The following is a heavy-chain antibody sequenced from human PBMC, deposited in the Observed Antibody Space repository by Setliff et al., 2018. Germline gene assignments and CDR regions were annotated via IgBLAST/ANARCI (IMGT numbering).Heavy chain of an antibody. CDR3: ARLGTTIPTSGTWTYYYYYYMDV. V-gene: IGHV4-4*08. CDR2: IYTSGST. Sequence: SETLSLTCTVSGGSISSYYWSWIRQPPGKGLEWIGYIYTSGSTNYNPSLKSRVTISVDTSKNQFSLKVSSVTAADTAVYYCARLGTTIPTSGTWTYYYYYYMDVWGKGTKVTVSS. J-gene: IGHJ6*03. CDR1: GGSISSYY. D-gene: IGHD2-21*01.